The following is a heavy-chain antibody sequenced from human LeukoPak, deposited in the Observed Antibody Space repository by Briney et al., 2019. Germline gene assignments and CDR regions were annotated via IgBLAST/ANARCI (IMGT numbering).Heavy chain of an antibody. V-gene: IGHV3-33*06. CDR2: IWYDGSNK. CDR1: GFTFSSYG. D-gene: IGHD4-23*01. CDR3: AKVKLDYGGGYYFDY. J-gene: IGHJ4*02. Sequence: GGSLRLSCAASGFTFSSYGMHWVRQAPGKGLEWVAVIWYDGSNKYYADSVKGRFTISRDNSKNTLYLQMNSLRAEDTAVYYCAKVKLDYGGGYYFDYWGQGTLVTVSS.